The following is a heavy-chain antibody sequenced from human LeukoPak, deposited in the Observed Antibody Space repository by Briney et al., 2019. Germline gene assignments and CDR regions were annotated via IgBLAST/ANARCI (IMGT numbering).Heavy chain of an antibody. D-gene: IGHD6-19*01. CDR3: ARDYHRSAVAGTLSPYETKDY. J-gene: IGHJ4*02. CDR2: IYYSGST. CDR1: GVSISSSNSY. Sequence: SETLSLTCTVSGVSISSSNSYWGWIRQPPGKGLEWIGGIYYSGSTYYNPSLKSRVTISVDTSKNQFSLKLNSVTAADTAVYYCARDYHRSAVAGTLSPYETKDYWGQGTLVTVSS. V-gene: IGHV4-39*07.